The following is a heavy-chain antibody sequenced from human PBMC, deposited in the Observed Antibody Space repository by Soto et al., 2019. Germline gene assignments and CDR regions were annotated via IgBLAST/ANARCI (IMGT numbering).Heavy chain of an antibody. CDR2: INSVGSTI. V-gene: IGHV3-11*01. CDR1: GFTFSDYY. CDR3: ERVIIVATTLGGMDV. J-gene: IGHJ6*02. Sequence: GGSLRLSCAASGFTFSDYYMNWVRQAPGKGLEWLSYINSVGSTIYYADSVKGRFTISRDNAKNSLYLQLNSLRAEDTAVYYCERVIIVATTLGGMDVWGQGTKVTVSS. D-gene: IGHD5-12*01.